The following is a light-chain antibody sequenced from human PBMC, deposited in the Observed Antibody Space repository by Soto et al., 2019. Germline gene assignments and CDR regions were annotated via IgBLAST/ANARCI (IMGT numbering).Light chain of an antibody. CDR1: SSEVGGYSF. CDR3: SSYAGSNNPYV. V-gene: IGLV2-8*01. J-gene: IGLJ1*01. CDR2: EVS. Sequence: QSALTQPPSASGSPGQSVTISCTGTSSEVGGYSFVSWYQQHPGKAPKLIIYEVSKWPSGVPDRFSGSKSGNTASLTVSGLQAEDEADYYCSSYAGSNNPYVFGTGTKLTVL.